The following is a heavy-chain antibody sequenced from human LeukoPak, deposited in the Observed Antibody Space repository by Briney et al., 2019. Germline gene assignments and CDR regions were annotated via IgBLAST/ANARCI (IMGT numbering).Heavy chain of an antibody. Sequence: GGSLRLSCAASGFSFSDYYMSWIRQAPGKGLEWISYISSSSTHKVYADSVKGRFTISRDNAKKSLYPQMQTLRAEDTAVYYCARTYSSDWFTFDYWGQGILVTVSS. CDR3: ARTYSSDWFTFDY. CDR1: GFSFSDYY. D-gene: IGHD6-19*01. J-gene: IGHJ4*02. V-gene: IGHV3-11*06. CDR2: ISSSSTHK.